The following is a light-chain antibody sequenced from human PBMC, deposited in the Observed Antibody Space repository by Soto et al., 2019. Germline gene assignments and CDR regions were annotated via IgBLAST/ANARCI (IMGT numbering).Light chain of an antibody. CDR1: QSVSSY. CDR2: DAS. CDR3: QQRSNWPPIT. J-gene: IGKJ5*01. Sequence: ELVLTHSPATLSLSPGERATLSCRASQSVSSYLAWYQQKPGQAPRLLIYDASNRATGIPARFSGSGSGTDFTLTISSLEPEDFAVYYCQQRSNWPPITFGQGTRLEIK. V-gene: IGKV3-11*01.